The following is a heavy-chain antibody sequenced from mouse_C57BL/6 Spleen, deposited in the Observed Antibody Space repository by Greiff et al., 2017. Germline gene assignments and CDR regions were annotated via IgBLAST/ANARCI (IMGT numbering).Heavy chain of an antibody. CDR1: GFTFSDYG. CDR3: ARPCSGWYFDV. D-gene: IGHD1-1*01. J-gene: IGHJ1*03. V-gene: IGHV5-17*01. CDR2: ISSGSSTI. Sequence: EVKLQESGGGLVKPGGSLKLSCVASGFTFSDYGMHWVRQAPEKGLEWVAYISSGSSTIYYADTVKGRFTISRDNAKNTLFLQMTSLRSEDTAMYYCARPCSGWYFDVWGTGTTVTVSS.